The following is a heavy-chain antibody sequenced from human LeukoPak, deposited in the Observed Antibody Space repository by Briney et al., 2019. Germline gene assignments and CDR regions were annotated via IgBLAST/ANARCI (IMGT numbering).Heavy chain of an antibody. D-gene: IGHD6-13*01. Sequence: PGGSLRLSCAASGFTFSDYYMTWIRQAPGKGLEWVSHISSSGTAVFYADSVKGRFTISRDNSKNTLYLQMNSLRAEDTAVYYCARHIAAAGTGPGFDYWGQGTLVTVSS. CDR1: GFTFSDYY. CDR3: ARHIAAAGTGPGFDY. V-gene: IGHV3-11*04. CDR2: ISSSGTAV. J-gene: IGHJ4*02.